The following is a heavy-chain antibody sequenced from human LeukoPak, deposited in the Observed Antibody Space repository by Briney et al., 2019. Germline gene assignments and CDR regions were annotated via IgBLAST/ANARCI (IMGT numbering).Heavy chain of an antibody. CDR3: GAVGYDILPGYYNDDDFDY. V-gene: IGHV3-30*03. J-gene: IGHJ4*02. Sequence: PGGSLRLSCAASGFPFSSYGMHWVRQAPGKGLGWVAVISYDGSNKYYADSVKGQFTISRDNSKNTLYLQMNSLRAEDTALYYCGAVGYDILPGYYNDDDFDYWGQGTLVTVSS. D-gene: IGHD3-9*01. CDR1: GFPFSSYG. CDR2: ISYDGSNK.